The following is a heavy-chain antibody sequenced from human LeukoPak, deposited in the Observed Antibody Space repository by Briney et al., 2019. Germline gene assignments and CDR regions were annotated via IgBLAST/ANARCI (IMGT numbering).Heavy chain of an antibody. Sequence: GESLKISCYGSGCTFTSYWNGWMRQMPGKGLEWMGIIYPGDSEIIYSPSFQGQVTISADKSITTAYLQWSSLKASDCAMYYCTRRQSPDYWGQGTLVTVSS. V-gene: IGHV5-51*01. J-gene: IGHJ4*02. CDR3: TRRQSPDY. CDR2: IYPGDSEI. CDR1: GCTFTSYW.